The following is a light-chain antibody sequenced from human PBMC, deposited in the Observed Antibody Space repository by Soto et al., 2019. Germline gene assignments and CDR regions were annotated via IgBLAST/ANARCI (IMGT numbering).Light chain of an antibody. V-gene: IGKV1-39*01. CDR3: QQSYSTPFT. CDR1: QSISSW. Sequence: IQMTHSPSTLSASLLYRLTITFLASQSISSWLAWYQQKPGKAPKLLIYAESSLQSGVPSRFSGSGSGTDFTLTISSLQPEDFATYYCQQSYSTPFTFGQGTRLEIK. CDR2: AES. J-gene: IGKJ5*01.